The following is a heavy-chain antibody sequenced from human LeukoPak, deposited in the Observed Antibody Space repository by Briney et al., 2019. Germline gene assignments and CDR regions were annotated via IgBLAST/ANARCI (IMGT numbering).Heavy chain of an antibody. Sequence: SQTLSLTCTVSGGSISSGSYYWSWLRQPAGTGLEWIGRIYTSGSTNYNPSLKSRVTISVDTSKNQFSLKLSSVTAADTAVYYCARVYGDYVDYWGQGTLVTVSS. CDR2: IYTSGST. D-gene: IGHD4-17*01. CDR3: ARVYGDYVDY. V-gene: IGHV4-61*02. J-gene: IGHJ4*02. CDR1: GGSISSGSYY.